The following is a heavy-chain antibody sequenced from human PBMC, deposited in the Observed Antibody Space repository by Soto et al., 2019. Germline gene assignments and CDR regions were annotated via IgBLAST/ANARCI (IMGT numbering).Heavy chain of an antibody. D-gene: IGHD2-2*01. CDR3: ARHGGPDIVVVPAAIINWFDP. Sequence: QLQLQESGPGLVKPSETLSLTCTVSGGSISSSSYYWGWIRQPPGKGLEWIGSIYYSGSTYYNPSLKSRVTISVDTSKNQCSMKLSSVTAADTAVYYCARHGGPDIVVVPAAIINWFDPWGQGTLVTVSS. CDR2: IYYSGST. CDR1: GGSISSSSYY. J-gene: IGHJ5*02. V-gene: IGHV4-39*01.